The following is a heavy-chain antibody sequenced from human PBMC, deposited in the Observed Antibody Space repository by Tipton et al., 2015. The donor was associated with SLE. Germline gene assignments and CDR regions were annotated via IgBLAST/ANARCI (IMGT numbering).Heavy chain of an antibody. V-gene: IGHV4-34*01. CDR1: GGSFSGYY. J-gene: IGHJ2*01. CDR3: ARRGSWWYFDL. D-gene: IGHD1-26*01. Sequence: TLSLTCDVNGGSFSGYYWSWIRQSPGKGLEWIGEVNHLGTIYYNASLKSRVTISIDTSKSHFSLKLTSVTAADTAVYYCARRGSWWYFDLWGRGTLVTVSS. CDR2: VNHLGTI.